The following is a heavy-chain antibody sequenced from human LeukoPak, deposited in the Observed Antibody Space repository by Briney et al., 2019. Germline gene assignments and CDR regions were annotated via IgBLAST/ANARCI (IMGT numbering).Heavy chain of an antibody. Sequence: GGSLRLSCAASGFTFSTYWMSWVRQAPGKGLEWVANIKQDGSEKYYLDSVKGRFTISRDNAKNSLYLQMNSLRAEDTAVYYCAREGAYSNSNWFDPWGQGTLVTVSS. V-gene: IGHV3-7*01. CDR3: AREGAYSNSNWFDP. D-gene: IGHD6-6*01. CDR1: GFTFSTYW. CDR2: IKQDGSEK. J-gene: IGHJ5*02.